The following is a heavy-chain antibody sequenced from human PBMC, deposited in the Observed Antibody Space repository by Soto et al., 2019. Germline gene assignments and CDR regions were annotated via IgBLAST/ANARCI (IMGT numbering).Heavy chain of an antibody. CDR3: AREDCSGGSCYSGPEGVSWFDP. J-gene: IGHJ5*02. CDR1: GGSISSYY. D-gene: IGHD2-15*01. V-gene: IGHV4-59*01. Sequence: SETLSLTCTVPGGSISSYYWSWIRQPPGKGLEWIGYIYYSGSTNYNPSLKGRVTISVDTSKNQFSLKLSSVTAADTAVYYCAREDCSGGSCYSGPEGVSWFDPWGQGTLVTVSS. CDR2: IYYSGST.